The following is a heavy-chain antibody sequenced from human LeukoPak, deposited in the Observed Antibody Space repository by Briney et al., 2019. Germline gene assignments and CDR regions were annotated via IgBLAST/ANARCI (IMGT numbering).Heavy chain of an antibody. Sequence: SETLSLTCTVSGGSISSYYWSWIRQPPGKGLEWIGYIYYSGSTNYNPSLKSRVTISVDTSKNQFSLKLSSVTAADTAVYYCARDVGYCSSTSCYRYCYYGMDVWGQGTTVTVSS. CDR1: GGSISSYY. V-gene: IGHV4-59*01. D-gene: IGHD2-2*01. CDR2: IYYSGST. CDR3: ARDVGYCSSTSCYRYCYYGMDV. J-gene: IGHJ6*02.